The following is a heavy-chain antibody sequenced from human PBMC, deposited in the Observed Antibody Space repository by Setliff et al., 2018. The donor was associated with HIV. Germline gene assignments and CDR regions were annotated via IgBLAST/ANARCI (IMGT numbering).Heavy chain of an antibody. CDR2: INHSGST. J-gene: IGHJ5*02. V-gene: IGHV4-34*09. Sequence: PSETLSLTCAVYGGSFSAYHWSWIRQTPGKGLEWLGEINHSGSTAYNLALESRVTISIDTSKNQFSLRLSSMTAAGTAVYYCARGFDPWGQGTLVTVSS. CDR1: GGSFSAYH. CDR3: ARGFDP.